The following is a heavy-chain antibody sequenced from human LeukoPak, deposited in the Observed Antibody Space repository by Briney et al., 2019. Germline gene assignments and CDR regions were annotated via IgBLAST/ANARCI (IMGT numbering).Heavy chain of an antibody. CDR2: TSYRSKWYN. Sequence: SQTLSLTCAISGDSVSTNSVAWNWIRQSPSRGLEWLGRTSYRSKWYNDYAVSVKSRITITPDTSKSQFSLQLNSVTPEDTAVYYCARGAEITRFDYWGQGTLVTVSS. CDR3: ARGAEITRFDY. V-gene: IGHV6-1*01. CDR1: GDSVSTNSVA. D-gene: IGHD5-24*01. J-gene: IGHJ4*02.